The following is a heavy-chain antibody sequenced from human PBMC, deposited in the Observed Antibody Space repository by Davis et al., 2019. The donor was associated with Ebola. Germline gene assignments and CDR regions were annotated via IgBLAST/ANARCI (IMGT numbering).Heavy chain of an antibody. CDR1: GFIFSSYG. V-gene: IGHV3-33*08. J-gene: IGHJ4*02. D-gene: IGHD5-24*01. CDR2: IWYDGSNK. Sequence: GGSLRLSCAASGFIFSSYGMHWVRQAPGKGLEWVAVIWYDGSNKYYADSVKGRFTISRDNSKNTLYLQMNSLRAEDTAVYYCARVGEMARLFDYWGQGTLVTVSS. CDR3: ARVGEMARLFDY.